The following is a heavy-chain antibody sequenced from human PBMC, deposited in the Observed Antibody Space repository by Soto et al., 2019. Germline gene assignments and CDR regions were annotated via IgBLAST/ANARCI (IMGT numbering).Heavy chain of an antibody. D-gene: IGHD6-6*01. V-gene: IGHV4-30-4*01. CDR1: GGSISSGDYY. Sequence: SETLSLTCTVSGGSISSGDYYWSWIRQPPGKGLEWIGYIYYSGSTYYTPSLRSRVTISVDTSKNQFSLKLSSVTAADTAVYYCARDVLSSTSRIDSWGLVTLVTVS. CDR2: IYYSGST. J-gene: IGHJ4*02. CDR3: ARDVLSSTSRIDS.